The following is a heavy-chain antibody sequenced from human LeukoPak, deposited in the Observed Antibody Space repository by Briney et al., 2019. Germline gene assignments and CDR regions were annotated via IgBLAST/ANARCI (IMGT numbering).Heavy chain of an antibody. CDR3: AKVFPGVLRYFDWSPDAFDI. J-gene: IGHJ3*02. V-gene: IGHV3-30*18. D-gene: IGHD3-9*01. CDR2: ISYDGSNK. Sequence: PGGSLRLSCAASGFTFSSYGMHWVRQAPGKGLEWGAVISYDGSNKYYADSVKGRFTISRDNSKNTLYLQMNSLRAEDTAVYYCAKVFPGVLRYFDWSPDAFDIWGQGTMVTVSS. CDR1: GFTFSSYG.